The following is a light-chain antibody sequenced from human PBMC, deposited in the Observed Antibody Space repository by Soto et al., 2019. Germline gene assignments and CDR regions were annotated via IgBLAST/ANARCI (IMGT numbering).Light chain of an antibody. J-gene: IGLJ2*01. Sequence: QSALTQPRSVSGSPGQSVTISCTGTSSDVGGYKFVSWYQQHPGKAPKLMIYDVSKRPSGVPDRFSGSKSGNTASLTISGLQAEDEADYYCCSYAGSVVFGGGTKVTVL. CDR3: CSYAGSVV. CDR1: SSDVGGYKF. CDR2: DVS. V-gene: IGLV2-11*01.